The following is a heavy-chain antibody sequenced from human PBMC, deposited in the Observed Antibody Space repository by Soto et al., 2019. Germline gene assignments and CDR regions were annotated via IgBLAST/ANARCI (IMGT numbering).Heavy chain of an antibody. V-gene: IGHV3-66*01. D-gene: IGHD2-2*01. CDR2: IYSGGST. J-gene: IGHJ5*02. Sequence: EVQLVESGGGLVQPGGSLRLSCAASGFTVSSNYMSWVRQAPGKGLEWVSVIYSGGSTYYADSVKGRFTISRDNSKNTLYLQMNSLRADDTAVYYCARGRCSSTSCISYWFDPCGQGTLVTVSS. CDR3: ARGRCSSTSCISYWFDP. CDR1: GFTVSSNY.